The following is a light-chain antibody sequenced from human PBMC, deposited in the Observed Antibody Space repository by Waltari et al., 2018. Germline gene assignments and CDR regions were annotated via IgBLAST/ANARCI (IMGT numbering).Light chain of an antibody. CDR2: YDN. Sequence: SYVLTQPPSVSVAPGETARITCGGNNIESKSVHWYRQRPGQAPVVVISYDNDRAAGIPGRFSGSTSGNTATLTISRVEAGDEADYYCQVWDANTDPGVFGTGTEVTVL. J-gene: IGLJ1*01. CDR3: QVWDANTDPGV. V-gene: IGLV3-21*01. CDR1: NIESKS.